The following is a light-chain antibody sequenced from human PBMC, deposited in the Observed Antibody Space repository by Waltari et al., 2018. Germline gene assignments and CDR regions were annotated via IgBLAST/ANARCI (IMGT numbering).Light chain of an antibody. CDR2: RAS. J-gene: IGKJ4*01. CDR1: SSSIGVA. Sequence: TQPPSVSGALGQRVTISCTGSSSSIGVAYDVHWYQHLPGIAPRLLIYRASTRATSIPARISGSGSGTEFTLTISSLQSEDFAFYYCQQYNNWPLTFGGGTKVEIK. CDR3: QQYNNWPLT. V-gene: IGKV3-15*01.